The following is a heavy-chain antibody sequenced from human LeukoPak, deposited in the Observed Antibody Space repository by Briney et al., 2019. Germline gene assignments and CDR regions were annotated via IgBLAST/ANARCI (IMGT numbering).Heavy chain of an antibody. V-gene: IGHV3-7*03. CDR2: IKQDGSEK. D-gene: IGHD6-13*01. CDR1: GFTFSSYW. J-gene: IGHJ4*02. Sequence: GGSLRLSCAASGFTFSSYWMSWVRQAPGKGLEWMANIKQDGSEKYYVDSVKGRFTISRDNAKNSLYLQMNSLRAEDTAVYYCAKVSHSSSWSFDYWGQGTLVTVSS. CDR3: AKVSHSSSWSFDY.